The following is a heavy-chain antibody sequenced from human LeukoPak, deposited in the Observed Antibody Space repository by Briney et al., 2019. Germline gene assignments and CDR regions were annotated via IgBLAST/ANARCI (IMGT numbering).Heavy chain of an antibody. V-gene: IGHV4-59*01. J-gene: IGHJ4*02. D-gene: IGHD5-24*01. CDR3: ANYLDGYNIV. CDR2: IYYSGST. Sequence: SETLSLTCTVSGGSISSYYWSWIRQPPGKGLEWIGYIYYSGSTNYNPSLKSRVTISVDTSKNQFSLKLSSVTAADMAVYYCANYLDGYNIVWGQGTLVTVSS. CDR1: GGSISSYY.